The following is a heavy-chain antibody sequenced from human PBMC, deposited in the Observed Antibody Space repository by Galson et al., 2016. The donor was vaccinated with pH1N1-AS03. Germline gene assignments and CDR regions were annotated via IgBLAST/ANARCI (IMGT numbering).Heavy chain of an antibody. CDR3: ARSPSSAWHNFDY. Sequence: LRLSCAASGFTFSSYAMFWVRQAPGKGLEWVAVTSYNGRNKYYTDSVQGRFSISRDNSKNTLHLQMISLRDEDTAVYFCARSPSSAWHNFDYWGQGALVVVST. CDR1: GFTFSSYA. V-gene: IGHV3-30-3*01. J-gene: IGHJ4*02. CDR2: TSYNGRNK. D-gene: IGHD6-19*01.